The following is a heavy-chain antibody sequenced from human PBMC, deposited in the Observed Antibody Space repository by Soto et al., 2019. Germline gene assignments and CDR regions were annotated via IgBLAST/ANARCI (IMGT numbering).Heavy chain of an antibody. CDR3: ARDRPPRAYCGGDCFDP. J-gene: IGHJ5*02. CDR2: IYSGGST. Sequence: GGSLRLSCAASGFTVSSNYMSWVRQAPGKGLEWVSVIYSGGSTYYADSVKGRFTISRDNSKNTLYLQMNNLRAEDTAVYYCARDRPPRAYCGGDCFDPWGQGTLVTVSS. CDR1: GFTVSSNY. V-gene: IGHV3-53*01. D-gene: IGHD2-21*01.